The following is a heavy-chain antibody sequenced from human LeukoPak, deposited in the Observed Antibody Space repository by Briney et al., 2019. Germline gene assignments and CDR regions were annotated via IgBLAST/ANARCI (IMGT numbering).Heavy chain of an antibody. Sequence: PGGSLRLSCAASGFTVSSNYMSWVRQAPGKGLEWVSVISSGGSTYYADSVKGRFTISRDNSKNTLYLQMNSLRAEDTAVYYCARDPGGKYYFDYWGQGTLVTVSS. CDR3: ARDPGGKYYFDY. CDR2: ISSGGST. D-gene: IGHD6-25*01. J-gene: IGHJ4*02. V-gene: IGHV3-53*01. CDR1: GFTVSSNY.